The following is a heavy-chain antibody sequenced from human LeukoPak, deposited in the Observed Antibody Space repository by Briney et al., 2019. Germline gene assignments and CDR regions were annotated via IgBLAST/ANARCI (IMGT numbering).Heavy chain of an antibody. V-gene: IGHV3-23*01. CDR1: GLSLSRYA. J-gene: IGHJ4*02. D-gene: IGHD6-13*01. Sequence: GGSLRLSRAVSGLSLSRYAMSWVRKAPGKGLEWVSAISDSGGSTYYADSVKGRFTISRDNSRNTLYLQMNTLRAEDTAVYYCAKCRGSSWSDYFDYWGQGTLVTVSS. CDR3: AKCRGSSWSDYFDY. CDR2: ISDSGGST.